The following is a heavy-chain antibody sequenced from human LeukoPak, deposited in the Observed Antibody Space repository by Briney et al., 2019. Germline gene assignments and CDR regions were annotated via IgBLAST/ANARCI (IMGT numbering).Heavy chain of an antibody. J-gene: IGHJ4*02. Sequence: SETLSLTCTVSGDSISGNSYHWGWIRQSPGKGLEWIGSINYSGATYYNPSLKSRVSISVDTSKNQFSLKVTSVTAADTAVYYCATTLSYTSGGYDYWGQGTLVTVSS. CDR2: INYSGAT. CDR3: ATTLSYTSGGYDY. D-gene: IGHD6-19*01. V-gene: IGHV4-39*01. CDR1: GDSISGNSYH.